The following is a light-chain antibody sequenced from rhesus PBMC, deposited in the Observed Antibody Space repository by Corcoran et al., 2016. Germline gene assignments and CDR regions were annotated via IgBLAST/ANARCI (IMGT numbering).Light chain of an antibody. J-gene: IGKJ4*01. V-gene: IGKV1-38*01. Sequence: DIQLTQSPSSLSASVGDRVTITCRASQGISSYLAWYQQKPGKTPKLLIYDASHLQSGGPSRFSGRGSGTDFTLTISSLHPEDFAVYYCQQRNSYPLTFGGGTKVEIK. CDR1: QGISSY. CDR3: QQRNSYPLT. CDR2: DAS.